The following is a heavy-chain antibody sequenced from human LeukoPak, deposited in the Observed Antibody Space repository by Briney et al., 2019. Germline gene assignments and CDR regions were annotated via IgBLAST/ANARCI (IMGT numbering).Heavy chain of an antibody. CDR3: ARDLGWSNWNDGSSFDY. CDR1: GFTFSSYA. CDR2: ISYDRSNK. V-gene: IGHV3-30-3*01. D-gene: IGHD1-1*01. Sequence: GGSLRLSCAASGFTFSSYAMSWVRQAPGKGLEWVAVISYDRSNKYYADSVKGRFTISRDNAKNSLYLQMNSLRAEDTAVYYCARDLGWSNWNDGSSFDYWGQGTLVTVSS. J-gene: IGHJ4*02.